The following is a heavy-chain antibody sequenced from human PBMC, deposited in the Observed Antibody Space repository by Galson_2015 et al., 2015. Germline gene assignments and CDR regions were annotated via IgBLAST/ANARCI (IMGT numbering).Heavy chain of an antibody. D-gene: IGHD3-22*01. CDR2: IKSKTDGGTT. V-gene: IGHV3-15*01. CDR3: TTLTYYDSSGGDI. CDR1: GLTFNNAW. Sequence: SLRLSCAASGLTFNNAWMSWVRQAPGKGLEWVGRIKSKTDGGTTDYVAPVKGRFTISRDDSKNTLFLRMNSLKTEDTAVYYCTTLTYYDSSGGDIWGQGTMVTVSS. J-gene: IGHJ3*02.